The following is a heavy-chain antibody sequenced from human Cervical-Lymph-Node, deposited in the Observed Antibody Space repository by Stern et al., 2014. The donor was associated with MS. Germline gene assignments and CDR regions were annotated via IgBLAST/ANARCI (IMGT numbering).Heavy chain of an antibody. V-gene: IGHV1-2*02. Sequence: VHLVEYGAEVKKPGASVKVSCKTSGYTFSAKYIHWIRQAPGQGLEWMGWINPNNGGTNYAHNFQGRVTMTSDRSITTVYMELSSLRSDDTAVFFCARDSGRSGWYDDFDYWGQGTL. CDR3: ARDSGRSGWYDDFDY. D-gene: IGHD6-19*01. CDR2: INPNNGGT. CDR1: GYTFSAKY. J-gene: IGHJ4*02.